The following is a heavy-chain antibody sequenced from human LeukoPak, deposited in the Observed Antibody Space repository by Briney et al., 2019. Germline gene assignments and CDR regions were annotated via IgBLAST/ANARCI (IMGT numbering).Heavy chain of an antibody. CDR2: IGSSGSTI. J-gene: IGHJ5*02. Sequence: GGSLRLSCAASGFTFSDYYMSWIRQAPGKGLEWVSYIGSSGSTIYYADSVKGRFTISRDNAKNSLYLQMNSLRAEDTAVYYCARFSLWERFDPWGQGTLVTVSS. CDR1: GFTFSDYY. CDR3: ARFSLWERFDP. D-gene: IGHD3-10*01. V-gene: IGHV3-11*04.